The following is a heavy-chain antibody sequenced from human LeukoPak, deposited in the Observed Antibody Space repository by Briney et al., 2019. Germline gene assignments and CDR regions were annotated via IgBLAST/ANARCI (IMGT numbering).Heavy chain of an antibody. V-gene: IGHV4-34*01. CDR1: GGSFSGYY. D-gene: IGHD6-19*01. J-gene: IGHJ4*02. CDR3: ARVPWLYSSGWYPFDY. CDR2: INHSGST. Sequence: SETLSLTCAVYGGSFSGYYWSWIRQPPGKGLEWIGEINHSGSTNYNPSLKSRVTISVDTSKTQFSLKLSSVTAADTAVYYCARVPWLYSSGWYPFDYWGQGTLVTASS.